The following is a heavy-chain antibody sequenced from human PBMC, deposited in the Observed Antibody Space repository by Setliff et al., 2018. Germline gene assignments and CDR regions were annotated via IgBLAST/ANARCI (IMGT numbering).Heavy chain of an antibody. Sequence: PSETLSLTCVVSGYSIRSSDWWAWIRQPPGKGLEWIGDVFYTGRTYYNPSLKSGVTMSVDTSKNQFSLELRSVTAVDTAVYYCARGETRLGWFDPWGQGILVTVSS. CDR2: VFYTGRT. J-gene: IGHJ5*02. CDR1: GYSIRSSDW. V-gene: IGHV4-28*03. D-gene: IGHD3-16*01. CDR3: ARGETRLGWFDP.